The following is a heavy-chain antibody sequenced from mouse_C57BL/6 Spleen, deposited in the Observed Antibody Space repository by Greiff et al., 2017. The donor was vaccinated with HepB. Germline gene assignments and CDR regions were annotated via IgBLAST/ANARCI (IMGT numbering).Heavy chain of an antibody. D-gene: IGHD1-1*01. CDR2: IYPRSGNT. CDR3: ARKTTVFGFDY. V-gene: IGHV1-81*01. J-gene: IGHJ2*01. CDR1: GYTFTSYG. Sequence: QVHVKQSGAELARPGASVKLSCKASGYTFTSYGISWMKQRTGQGLEWIGEIYPRSGNTYYNEKFKGKATLTADKSSSTAYMELRSLTSEDSAVYFCARKTTVFGFDYWGQGTTLTVSS.